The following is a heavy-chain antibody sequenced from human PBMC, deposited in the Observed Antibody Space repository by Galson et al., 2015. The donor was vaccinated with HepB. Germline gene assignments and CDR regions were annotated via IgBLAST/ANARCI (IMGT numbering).Heavy chain of an antibody. V-gene: IGHV1-18*04. CDR3: ARDDIIADGSY. CDR2: INTDSGDT. D-gene: IGHD5-24*01. Sequence: SCKASGYTFTKYGISWVRQAPGQGLEWMGWINTDSGDTKYVQKFQGRVTMTTDTSTNTAYMDLTSLTSDDTAIYYCARDDIIADGSYWGQGTLVTVSS. J-gene: IGHJ4*02. CDR1: GYTFTKYG.